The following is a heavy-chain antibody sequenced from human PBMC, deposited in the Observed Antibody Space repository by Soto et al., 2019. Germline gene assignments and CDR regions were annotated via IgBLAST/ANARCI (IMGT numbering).Heavy chain of an antibody. V-gene: IGHV1-18*01. Sequence: QVQLVQSGAEVKKPGASVKVSCTASGYTFTNFGITWVRQAPGQGLEWMGWISAYNGNTNYAQKFQGRVTMTTDTSTSTADMEVRRLRFDDTAVYYCGRGGTPIDYWGQGTLVTVSS. CDR1: GYTFTNFG. J-gene: IGHJ4*02. CDR3: GRGGTPIDY. CDR2: ISAYNGNT. D-gene: IGHD3-16*01.